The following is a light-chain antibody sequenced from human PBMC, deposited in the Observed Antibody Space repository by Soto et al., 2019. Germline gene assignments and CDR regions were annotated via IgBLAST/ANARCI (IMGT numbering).Light chain of an antibody. CDR1: SSDVGGYNY. J-gene: IGLJ2*01. CDR3: SSYTSNSTPVL. CDR2: EVS. V-gene: IGLV2-14*01. Sequence: QSVLTQPASVSGSPGQSITISCTGASSDVGGYNYVSWYQQHPGKAPKLMIYEVSNRPSGVSNRFSGSKSGNTASLTISGLQAEDEADYYCSSYTSNSTPVLFGGGTKLTVL.